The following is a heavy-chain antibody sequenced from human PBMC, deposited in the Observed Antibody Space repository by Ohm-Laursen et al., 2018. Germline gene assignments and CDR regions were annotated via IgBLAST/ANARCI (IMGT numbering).Heavy chain of an antibody. CDR2: ISGSGGST. V-gene: IGHV3-23*01. CDR3: AKIPGSGIYWYFDL. CDR1: GFTVSSNY. J-gene: IGHJ2*01. D-gene: IGHD6-19*01. Sequence: SLRLSCSASGFTVSSNYMSWVRQAPGKGLEWVSAISGSGGSTYYTDSVKGRFTISRDNSKNTLYLRVSSLRAEDTAVYYCAKIPGSGIYWYFDLWGRGTLVTVSS.